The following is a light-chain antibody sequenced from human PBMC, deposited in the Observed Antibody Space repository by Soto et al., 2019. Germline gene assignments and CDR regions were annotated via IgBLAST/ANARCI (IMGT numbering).Light chain of an antibody. Sequence: DIQMTQSPSSLSASVGDRVTITCRASQSISTYLNWYLQKPGKAPVLLIYAASRLQSGVPTRFNGSGSGPDFTLTINGLQPEDFATYYCQHTYTTPRTFGQGTKLEIQ. J-gene: IGKJ2*01. V-gene: IGKV1-39*01. CDR3: QHTYTTPRT. CDR1: QSISTY. CDR2: AAS.